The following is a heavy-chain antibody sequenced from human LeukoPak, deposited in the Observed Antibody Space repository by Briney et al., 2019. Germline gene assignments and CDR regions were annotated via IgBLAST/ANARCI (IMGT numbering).Heavy chain of an antibody. D-gene: IGHD2-2*01. CDR1: EFTISNAW. CDR2: IKSKTDGGTT. V-gene: IGHV3-15*01. J-gene: IGHJ6*04. Sequence: GGSLRLSCAASEFTISNAWMSWVRQAPGKGLEWVGRIKSKTDGGTTDYAAPVKGRFTISGDDSKNTLYLQMNSLKTEDTAVYYCTTRYCSSTSCSEVMDVWGKGTTVTVSS. CDR3: TTRYCSSTSCSEVMDV.